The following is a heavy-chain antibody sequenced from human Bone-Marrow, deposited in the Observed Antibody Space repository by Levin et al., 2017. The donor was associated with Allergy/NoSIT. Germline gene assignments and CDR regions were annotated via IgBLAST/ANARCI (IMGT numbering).Heavy chain of an antibody. CDR2: IYPGDSDT. CDR3: ARVYTGSYPDAFDV. CDR1: GFKFSNYW. V-gene: IGHV5-51*01. D-gene: IGHD1-26*01. Sequence: AGESLKISCKGSGFKFSNYWIGWVRQKPGQGLERMGIIYPGDSDTRYSPSFQGQVTISADKSTATAYLQWNNLKTSDSATYFCARVYTGSYPDAFDVWGQGTMVTVSS. J-gene: IGHJ3*01.